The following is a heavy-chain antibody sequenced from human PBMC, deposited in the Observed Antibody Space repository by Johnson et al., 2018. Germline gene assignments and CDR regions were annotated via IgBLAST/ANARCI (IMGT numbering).Heavy chain of an antibody. Sequence: QVQLQESGPGLVKPSETLSLTCTVSGGSISSYYWSWIRQPPGKGLEWIGYIYYSGSTNYNPSLKSRVTISVDTSKNQFSLKLSSVTAADTAVYYCASEVGATTSTRDAFDIWGQGTMVTVSS. CDR3: ASEVGATTSTRDAFDI. D-gene: IGHD1-26*01. J-gene: IGHJ3*02. CDR1: GGSISSYY. V-gene: IGHV4-59*01. CDR2: IYYSGST.